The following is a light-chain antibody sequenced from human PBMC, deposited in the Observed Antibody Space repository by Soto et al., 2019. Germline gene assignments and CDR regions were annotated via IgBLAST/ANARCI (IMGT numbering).Light chain of an antibody. V-gene: IGKV1-9*01. J-gene: IGKJ2*01. CDR3: QQISHYPYT. CDR2: DSS. CDR1: YDISSS. Sequence: DTQLTQSPSFLSASVEDRVTISCRASYDISSSLAWYQQEPGKPPKLLIYDSSTLQTGVPSRFTGSGSGRKFTLTISGLQFGDFATYFCQQISHYPYTFGQGTKVDIK.